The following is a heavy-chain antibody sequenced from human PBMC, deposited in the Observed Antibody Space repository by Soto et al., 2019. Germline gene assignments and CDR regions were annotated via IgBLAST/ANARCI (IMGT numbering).Heavy chain of an antibody. V-gene: IGHV3-23*01. D-gene: IGHD3-22*01. Sequence: EVQLLESGGALVQPGGSLRLSCEASGFTYVKYAMSWVRQAPGKGLEWVSGISGDAGRTFYADSVKGRFTISRDNSENPVYLQMNSLRVEGTAVYYCVKDTVVVINGGDFDYWGQGTLVTVSS. CDR3: VKDTVVVINGGDFDY. CDR1: GFTYVKYA. CDR2: ISGDAGRT. J-gene: IGHJ4*02.